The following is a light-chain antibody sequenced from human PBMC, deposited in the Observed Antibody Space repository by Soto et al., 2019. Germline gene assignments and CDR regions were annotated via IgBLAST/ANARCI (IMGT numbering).Light chain of an antibody. V-gene: IGKV1-6*02. CDR2: AAA. CDR1: QGIGND. CDR3: LQDHNYPLT. J-gene: IGKJ4*01. Sequence: AIQMAQSPSSLSASVGDRVTITCRASQGIGNDVGWFQQKPGKAPKLLIYAAATLQSGDPSRFSGSRSGTDFTLTSSSLQPEDFATYYCLQDHNYPLTFGGGTKVEIK.